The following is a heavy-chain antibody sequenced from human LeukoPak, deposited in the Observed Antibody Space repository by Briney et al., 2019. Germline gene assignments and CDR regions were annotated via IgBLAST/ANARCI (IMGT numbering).Heavy chain of an antibody. CDR2: IYTSGST. Sequence: PSETLSLTCTVSGGSISSGSYYWSWIRQPAGKGLEWIGRIYTSGSTNYNPSLKSRVTISVDTSKNQFSLKLSSLRSEDTAVYYCARGGVVPAAQKGSRLLGYYYYYMDVWGKGTTVTVSS. D-gene: IGHD2-2*01. CDR1: GGSISSGSYY. J-gene: IGHJ6*03. CDR3: ARGGVVPAAQKGSRLLGYYYYYMDV. V-gene: IGHV4-61*02.